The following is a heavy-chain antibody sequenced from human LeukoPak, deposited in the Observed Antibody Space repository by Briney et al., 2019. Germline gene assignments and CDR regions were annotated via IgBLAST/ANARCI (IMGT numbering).Heavy chain of an antibody. V-gene: IGHV3-7*01. J-gene: IGHJ4*02. CDR3: ARLSSSWGQYFDY. CDR1: GFTFSSYW. Sequence: GGSLRLSCAASGFTFSSYWMSWVRQAPGKGLEWVANIKQDGSEKYYVDSVKGRFTISRDNAKNSLYLQMNSLRAEDTAVYYCARLSSSWGQYFDYWGQGTLVTVSS. CDR2: IKQDGSEK. D-gene: IGHD6-13*01.